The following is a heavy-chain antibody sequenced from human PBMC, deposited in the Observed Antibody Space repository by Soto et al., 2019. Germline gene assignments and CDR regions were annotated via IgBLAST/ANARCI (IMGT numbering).Heavy chain of an antibody. Sequence: ASVKVSCKASGYTFTGYYMHWVRQAPGQGLEWMGWINTNSGGTNYAQKFQGRVTMTRDTSINTAYMELRSLRSDDTAIYYCTREGSAPYYYYGMDAWGQGTTVTVSS. J-gene: IGHJ6*02. CDR3: TREGSAPYYYYGMDA. D-gene: IGHD3-10*01. CDR1: GYTFTGYY. V-gene: IGHV1-2*02. CDR2: INTNSGGT.